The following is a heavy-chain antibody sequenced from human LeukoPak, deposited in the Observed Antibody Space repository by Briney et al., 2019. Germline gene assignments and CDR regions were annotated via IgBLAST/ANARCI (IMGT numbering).Heavy chain of an antibody. CDR3: ARMYSSTIPPGY. J-gene: IGHJ4*02. V-gene: IGHV4-38-2*02. D-gene: IGHD6-13*01. CDR1: GYSISSGYY. CDR2: INHSGST. Sequence: SETLSLTCTVSGYSISSGYYWGWIRQPPGKGLEWIGEINHSGSTNYNPSLKSRVTISVDTSKNQFSLKLTSVTAADTTVYYCARMYSSTIPPGYWGQGTLVTVSS.